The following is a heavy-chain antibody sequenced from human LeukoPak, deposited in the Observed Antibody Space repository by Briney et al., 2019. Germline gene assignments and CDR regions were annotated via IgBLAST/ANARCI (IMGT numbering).Heavy chain of an antibody. J-gene: IGHJ4*02. CDR2: ISEDGSST. D-gene: IGHD2-15*01. CDR3: ARDQLYCSGGYCYKDY. V-gene: IGHV3-74*01. CDR1: GFTFSSYW. Sequence: AGGSLRLSCEASGFTFSSYWMHWVRQTPGKGLVWVSRISEDGSSTSYADSVKGRFTISRDNAKNMLYLQLNSLRVEDTAVYYCARDQLYCSGGYCYKDYWGQGTLVTVSS.